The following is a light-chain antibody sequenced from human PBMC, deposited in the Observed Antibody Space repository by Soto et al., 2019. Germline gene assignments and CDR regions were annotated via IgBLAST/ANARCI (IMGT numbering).Light chain of an antibody. V-gene: IGKV1-9*01. CDR1: QDVSRY. CDR3: QQLNSYVFA. J-gene: IGKJ3*01. CDR2: AAC. Sequence: DIQLTQSPSFLSASVGDRVTITCRASQDVSRYLAWYQQKPGKAPNLLIYAACTLRSGVPSRFSGSGSETEFTLTISSLQPEDFATYYCQQLNSYVFAFGPGTKVDIK.